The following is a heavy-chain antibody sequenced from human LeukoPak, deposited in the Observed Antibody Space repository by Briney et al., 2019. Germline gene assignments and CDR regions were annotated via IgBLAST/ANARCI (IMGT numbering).Heavy chain of an antibody. CDR1: GFTFSSYA. D-gene: IGHD3-3*01. V-gene: IGHV3-64*01. Sequence: GGSLRLSCAASGFTFSSYAMHCVRQAPGKRLEYVSAISSNGGSTYYANSVKGRFTISRDNSKTTLYLQMGSLRAEAMAVYYCARPIAGLYYDFWSGYLGHWGQGTLVTVSS. CDR2: ISSNGGST. CDR3: ARPIAGLYYDFWSGYLGH. J-gene: IGHJ4*02.